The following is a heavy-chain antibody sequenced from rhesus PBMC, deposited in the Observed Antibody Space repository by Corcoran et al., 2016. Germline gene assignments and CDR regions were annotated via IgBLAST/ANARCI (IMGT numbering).Heavy chain of an antibody. D-gene: IGHD4-29*01. CDR1: GYSISSGYY. J-gene: IGHJ4*01. CDR2: IPFSGSP. Sequence: QVQLQESGPGLVKPSETLSLTCAVSGYSISSGYYWSWIRQPPGKGLEWIGYIPFSGSPSYHPSLKSRGTLSRSPSEHQFSLKLGSVTAADTAVYYCAGEGGQLWYFAYWGQGVLVTVSS. CDR3: AGEGGQLWYFAY. V-gene: IGHV4-122*02.